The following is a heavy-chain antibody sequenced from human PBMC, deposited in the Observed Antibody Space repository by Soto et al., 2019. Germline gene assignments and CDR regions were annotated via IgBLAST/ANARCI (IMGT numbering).Heavy chain of an antibody. CDR3: ARDLVSTGSDY. D-gene: IGHD3-9*01. Sequence: PWWSLRLSFAASGFTFSTSGIHWVRQAPGKGLEWVAIIYYEGVIQYYGDSVKGRFTVSRENSKNSAYLHRSSLGVDDTAVYYCARDLVSTGSDYWGQGTLVTVSS. CDR1: GFTFSTSG. V-gene: IGHV3-33*01. J-gene: IGHJ4*02. CDR2: IYYEGVIQ.